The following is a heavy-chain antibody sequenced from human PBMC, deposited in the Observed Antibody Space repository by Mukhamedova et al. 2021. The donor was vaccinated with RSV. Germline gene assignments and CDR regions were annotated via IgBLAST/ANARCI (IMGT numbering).Heavy chain of an antibody. D-gene: IGHD6-19*01. CDR2: IYHSGST. J-gene: IGHJ4*02. V-gene: IGHV4-38-2*02. CDR3: ARVGLLPGIAVAGTFDY. Sequence: GWIRQPPGKGLEWIVSIYHSGSTYYNPSLKSRVTISVDTSKNQFSLKLSSVTAADTAVYYCARVGLLPGIAVAGTFDYWGQGTLV.